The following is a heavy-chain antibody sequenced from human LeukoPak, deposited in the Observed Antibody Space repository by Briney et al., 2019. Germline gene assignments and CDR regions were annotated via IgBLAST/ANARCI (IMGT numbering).Heavy chain of an antibody. J-gene: IGHJ4*02. CDR1: GYSISSGYY. D-gene: IGHD6-13*01. V-gene: IGHV4-38-2*02. CDR2: NYHSGST. Sequence: PSETLPLTCNVSGYSISSGYYWACIRPSPGRGLEGIGSNYHSGSTYYKPSLKSRVTMSGDTSKKPFSLNLSSVTAADTAAYYCATTPREYSSTWYYFDYWGQGILVTVSS. CDR3: ATTPREYSSTWYYFDY.